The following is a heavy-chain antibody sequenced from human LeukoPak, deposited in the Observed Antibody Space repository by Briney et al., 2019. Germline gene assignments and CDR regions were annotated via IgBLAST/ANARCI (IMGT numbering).Heavy chain of an antibody. CDR2: ISSSSTTI. CDR3: ARDRSGLSAYMDV. J-gene: IGHJ6*03. Sequence: PGGSLRLSCAASGFTFSTYNMNWVRQAPGQGLEWASYISSSSTTIYYADSVKGRFTISRDSAKNSLYLQTNSLRAEDTAVYYCARDRSGLSAYMDVWGKGTTVTISS. CDR1: GFTFSTYN. V-gene: IGHV3-48*01. D-gene: IGHD1-14*01.